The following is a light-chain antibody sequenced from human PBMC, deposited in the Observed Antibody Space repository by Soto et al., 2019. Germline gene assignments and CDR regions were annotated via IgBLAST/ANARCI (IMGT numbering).Light chain of an antibody. J-gene: IGKJ1*01. Sequence: IVLPQSPGTLSLSPGERATLSCKASQSVSSNLAWYQQKPGQAPRLLIYGASTRATGIPARFSGSGSGTEFTLTISSLQSEDFAVYYCQQYNNWPRTFGQGTKVDIK. CDR2: GAS. V-gene: IGKV3-15*01. CDR3: QQYNNWPRT. CDR1: QSVSSN.